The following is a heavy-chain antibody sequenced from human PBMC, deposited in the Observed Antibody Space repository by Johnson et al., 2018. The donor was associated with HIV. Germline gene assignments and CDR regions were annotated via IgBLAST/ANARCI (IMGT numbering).Heavy chain of an antibody. CDR2: ISYDGSNK. CDR3: AKAYSSSWYPFGIDDAFDI. D-gene: IGHD6-13*01. CDR1: GFTFSNYG. V-gene: IGHV3-30*18. J-gene: IGHJ3*02. Sequence: QVQLVESGGGMVQPGRSLRLSCVASGFTFSNYGMHWVRQAPGKGLEWVAVISYDGSNKYYADSVKGRFTISRDNSKNTLYLQMNSLRAEDTAVYYCAKAYSSSWYPFGIDDAFDIWGQGTMVTVSS.